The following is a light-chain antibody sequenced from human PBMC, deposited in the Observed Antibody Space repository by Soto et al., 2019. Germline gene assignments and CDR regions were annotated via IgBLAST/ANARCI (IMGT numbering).Light chain of an antibody. V-gene: IGKV2-30*01. CDR1: QSLVYSDGNTY. CDR2: KVS. CDR3: MQGTHWPLSIT. Sequence: DVVMTQSPLSLPVTLGQPASISCRSSQSLVYSDGNTYLNWFQQRPGQSPRRLIYKVSNRDSGVPDRFSGIGSGTDFTLKISRVEAEDVGVYYCMQGTHWPLSITFGQGTRLEIK. J-gene: IGKJ5*01.